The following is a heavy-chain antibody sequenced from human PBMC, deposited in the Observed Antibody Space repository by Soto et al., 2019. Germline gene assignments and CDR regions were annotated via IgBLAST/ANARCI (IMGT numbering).Heavy chain of an antibody. V-gene: IGHV1-69*12. CDR2: IIPIFGTA. Sequence: QVQLVQSGAEVKKPGSSVKVSCKASGGTFSSYAISWVRQAPGQGLEWMGGIIPIFGTANYAQKFQGRVTITADESTSTAYMELRSLRSEDTAVYYCANQGGGIVLVPAATYYYGMDVWGQGTTVTVSS. J-gene: IGHJ6*02. D-gene: IGHD2-2*01. CDR3: ANQGGGIVLVPAATYYYGMDV. CDR1: GGTFSSYA.